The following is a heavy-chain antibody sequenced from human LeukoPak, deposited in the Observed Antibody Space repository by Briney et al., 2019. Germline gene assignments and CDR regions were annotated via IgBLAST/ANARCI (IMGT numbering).Heavy chain of an antibody. CDR1: GFTFSSYG. V-gene: IGHV3-30*18. Sequence: PGGSLRLSCAASGFTFSSYGIHWVRQAPGKGLEWVAVISYDGSNKYYADSVKGRFTISRDNSKNTLYLQMNSLRAEDTAVYYCAKDSRRSTYYDILTGYYPSGFDYWGQGTLVTVSS. CDR2: ISYDGSNK. J-gene: IGHJ4*02. CDR3: AKDSRRSTYYDILTGYYPSGFDY. D-gene: IGHD3-9*01.